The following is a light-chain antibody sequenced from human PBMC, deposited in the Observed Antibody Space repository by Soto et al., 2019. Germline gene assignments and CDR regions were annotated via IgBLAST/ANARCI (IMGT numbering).Light chain of an antibody. V-gene: IGKV3-20*01. CDR3: QQYGRSPWT. Sequence: EIVLTQSPGTLSLSPGERATLSCRASQSISSSYFAWYQQKPGQAPRLLVYGVSSRATDVPDRFSGSGSGTDFTLTISRLEPEDFAVYYCQQYGRSPWTFGQGTKVDIK. CDR2: GVS. J-gene: IGKJ1*01. CDR1: QSISSSY.